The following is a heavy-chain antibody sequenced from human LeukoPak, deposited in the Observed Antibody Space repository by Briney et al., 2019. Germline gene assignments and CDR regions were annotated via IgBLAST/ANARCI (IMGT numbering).Heavy chain of an antibody. CDR3: ARDHGSGWFIPPAYYYYYYMDV. D-gene: IGHD6-19*01. J-gene: IGHJ6*03. CDR1: GFTFSSYG. CDR2: IRYDGSNK. Sequence: GGSLRLSCAASGFTFSSYGMHWVRQAPGKGLEWVAFIRYDGSNKYYADSVKGRFTISRDNSKKTLYLQMKSLRAEDTAVYYCARDHGSGWFIPPAYYYYYYMDVWGKGTTVTVSS. V-gene: IGHV3-30*02.